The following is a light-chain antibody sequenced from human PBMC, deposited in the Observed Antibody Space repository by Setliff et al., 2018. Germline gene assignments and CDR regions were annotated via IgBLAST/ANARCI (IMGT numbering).Light chain of an antibody. CDR3: SSYTSLSTRV. J-gene: IGLJ1*01. CDR2: EVS. CDR1: SSDVGDYKY. Sequence: QSALTQPASVSGSPGQSITISCTGTSSDVGDYKYVSWYQQLPGKAPKLIIFEVSNRPSGIPNRFSGSKSGNTASLPISGLQAEDEADYYCSSYTSLSTRVFGTGTKGTV. V-gene: IGLV2-14*01.